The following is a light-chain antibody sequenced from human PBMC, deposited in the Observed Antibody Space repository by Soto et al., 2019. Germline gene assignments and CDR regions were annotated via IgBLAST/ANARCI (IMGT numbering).Light chain of an antibody. CDR1: RSIISSY. CDR2: GAF. Sequence: SLSPGESACLSCGAGRSIISSYVTWYQEKPGQAPKLLMYGAFSMPSGISYRFSGIGFETDFTLTIRSLQREDFGIDYCQQLYNTPQTSGPGAQVD. CDR3: QQLYNTPQT. V-gene: IGKV3D-7*01. J-gene: IGKJ3*01.